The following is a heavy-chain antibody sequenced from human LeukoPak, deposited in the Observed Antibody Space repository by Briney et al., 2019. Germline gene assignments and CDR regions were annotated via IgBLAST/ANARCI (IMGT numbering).Heavy chain of an antibody. V-gene: IGHV4-39*07. CDR3: ARGTGDAPENWFDP. Sequence: ASETLSLTCSVSGGSISSGAYYWGWIRQPPGKGLEWIGSLHYSGSTNYNPSLKSRVTISLDTSKNQFSLKLSSVTAADTAVYYCARGTGDAPENWFDPWGQGTLVTVSS. CDR1: GGSISSGAYY. J-gene: IGHJ5*02. CDR2: LHYSGST. D-gene: IGHD7-27*01.